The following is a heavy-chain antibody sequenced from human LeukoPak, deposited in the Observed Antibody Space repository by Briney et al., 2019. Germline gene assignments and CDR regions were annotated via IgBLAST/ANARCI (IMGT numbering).Heavy chain of an antibody. J-gene: IGHJ3*02. D-gene: IGHD3-10*01. CDR1: GGSISSSSYY. CDR3: ARRLSSGSYYPREWAFDI. V-gene: IGHV4-39*01. CDR2: IYYSGST. Sequence: PSETLSLTCTVSGGSISSSSYYWGWIRQPPGKGLEWIGSIYYSGSTYYNPSLKSRVTISVDTSKNQFSLKLSSVTAADTAVCYCARRLSSGSYYPREWAFDIWGQGTMVTVSS.